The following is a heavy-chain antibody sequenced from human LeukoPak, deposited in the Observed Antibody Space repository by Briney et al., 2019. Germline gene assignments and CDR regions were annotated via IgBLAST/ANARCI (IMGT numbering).Heavy chain of an antibody. CDR3: ARDFPIAVAGSSDY. J-gene: IGHJ4*02. CDR2: ISSSSYI. Sequence: GGSLRLSCAASGFTFSSYSMNWVRQAPGKGLEWVSSISSSSYIYYADSVKGRFTISRDNAKNSLYLQMNSLRAEDTAVYYCARDFPIAVAGSSDYWGQGTLVTVSS. D-gene: IGHD6-19*01. V-gene: IGHV3-21*01. CDR1: GFTFSSYS.